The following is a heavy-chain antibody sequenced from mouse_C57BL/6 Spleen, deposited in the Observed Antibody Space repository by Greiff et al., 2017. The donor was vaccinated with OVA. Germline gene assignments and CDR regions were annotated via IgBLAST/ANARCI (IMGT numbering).Heavy chain of an antibody. V-gene: IGHV5-17*01. Sequence: EVQVVESGGGLVKPGGSLKLSCAASGFTFSDYGMHWVRQAPEKGLEWVAYISSGSSTIYYADTVKGRFTISRDNAKNTLFLQMTSLRSEDTAMYYCARSYSNYGAWFAYWGQGTLVTVSA. CDR2: ISSGSSTI. CDR3: ARSYSNYGAWFAY. D-gene: IGHD2-5*01. CDR1: GFTFSDYG. J-gene: IGHJ3*01.